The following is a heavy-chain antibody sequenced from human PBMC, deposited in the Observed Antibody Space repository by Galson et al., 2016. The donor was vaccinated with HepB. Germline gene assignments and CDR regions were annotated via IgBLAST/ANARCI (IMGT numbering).Heavy chain of an antibody. CDR2: IYYTGST. Sequence: TLSLTCTVSRGSISRYYWNWIRQSPGKGLEWIGYIYYTGSTIYSSSLKSRVTISVDTSKNQFSLKLSSVTAADTAVYYCARGDNPDYGDYASAYYYMDVWGKGTTVTVSS. J-gene: IGHJ6*03. D-gene: IGHD4-17*01. CDR3: ARGDNPDYGDYASAYYYMDV. CDR1: RGSISRYY. V-gene: IGHV4-59*12.